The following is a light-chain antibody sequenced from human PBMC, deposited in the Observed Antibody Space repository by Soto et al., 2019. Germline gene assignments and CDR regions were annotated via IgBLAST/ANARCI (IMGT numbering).Light chain of an antibody. CDR1: QSVSSSY. CDR2: GAS. J-gene: IGKJ4*01. V-gene: IGKV3-20*01. Sequence: EVVLTQSPGTLSLSPGARATLSCRASQSVSSSYLAWYQRKPGQAPRLLIYGASSRATGIPDRFSGSGSGTDFTLTISNLEPEDFAVYYCQQHISWPLTFGGGTKVDIK. CDR3: QQHISWPLT.